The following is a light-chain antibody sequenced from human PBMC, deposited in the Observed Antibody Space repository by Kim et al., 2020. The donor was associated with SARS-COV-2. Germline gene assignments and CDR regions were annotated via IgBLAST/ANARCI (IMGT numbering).Light chain of an antibody. Sequence: SPGESATLSCRASQSVSRNSLAWYQQSPGQAPRLLIYGASTRAAGIPDRFSGSGSGADFTLTINRLEPEDSAVYYCQQYGDSPRTFGQGTKVDIK. CDR1: QSVSRNS. CDR3: QQYGDSPRT. J-gene: IGKJ2*01. CDR2: GAS. V-gene: IGKV3-20*01.